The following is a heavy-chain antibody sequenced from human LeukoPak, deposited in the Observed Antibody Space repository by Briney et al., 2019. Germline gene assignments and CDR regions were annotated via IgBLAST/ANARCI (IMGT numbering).Heavy chain of an antibody. CDR1: GFTFSSYG. Sequence: GGSLRLSCAASGFTFSSYGMHWVRQAPGKGLEWVAVISHDGSNKHYADSVKGRFTISRDNSKNTLYLQMNSLRAEDTAVYYCAKWGCSGGSCYPFDYWGQGTLVTVSS. J-gene: IGHJ4*02. D-gene: IGHD2-15*01. CDR2: ISHDGSNK. V-gene: IGHV3-30*18. CDR3: AKWGCSGGSCYPFDY.